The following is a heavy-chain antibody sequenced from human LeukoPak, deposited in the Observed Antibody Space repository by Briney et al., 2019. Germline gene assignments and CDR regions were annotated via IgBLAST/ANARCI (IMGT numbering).Heavy chain of an antibody. CDR2: MSPKSGNT. D-gene: IGHD3-16*01. CDR1: GYTFTNYA. CDR3: ARGVGGLGNMDV. V-gene: IGHV1-8*01. J-gene: IGHJ6*03. Sequence: ASVKVSCTASGYTFTNYAMNWVRQAPGQGLEWMGWMSPKSGNTDYAQKFKGRVTMTRNTSINTAYLELSSLTSDDTAVYFCARGVGGLGNMDVWGKGTTVTISS.